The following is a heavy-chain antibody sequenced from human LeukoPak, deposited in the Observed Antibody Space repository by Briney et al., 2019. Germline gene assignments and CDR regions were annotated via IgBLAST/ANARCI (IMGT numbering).Heavy chain of an antibody. V-gene: IGHV1-46*01. CDR3: ARDLGDYDYGDYEAC. Sequence: ASVKVSCKASGYTFTGYYMHWVRQAPGQGLEWMGIINPSGGSTSYAQKFQGRVTMTRDTSTSTVYMELSSLRSEDTAVYYCARDLGDYDYGDYEACWGQGTLVTVSS. CDR1: GYTFTGYY. CDR2: INPSGGST. D-gene: IGHD4-17*01. J-gene: IGHJ4*02.